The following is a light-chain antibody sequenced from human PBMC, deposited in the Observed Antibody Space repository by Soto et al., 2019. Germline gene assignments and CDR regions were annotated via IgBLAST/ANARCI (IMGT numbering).Light chain of an antibody. Sequence: EIVLTQSPGTLSLSPGERATLSCRASQSVSSSYLAWYQQKPGQAPRLLIYGASSRATGIPDRFSGIGSGIDFTLTISRLEPEDFAVYYCQQYGSSPRKFGQGTKVEIK. CDR1: QSVSSSY. V-gene: IGKV3-20*01. CDR2: GAS. CDR3: QQYGSSPRK. J-gene: IGKJ1*01.